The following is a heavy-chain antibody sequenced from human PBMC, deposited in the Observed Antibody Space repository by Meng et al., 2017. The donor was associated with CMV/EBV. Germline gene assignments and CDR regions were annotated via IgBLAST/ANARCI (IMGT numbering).Heavy chain of an antibody. D-gene: IGHD3-3*01. J-gene: IGHJ6*02. CDR2: IRYDGSNK. V-gene: IGHV3-30*02. Sequence: GESLKISCAASGFTFSSYGMHWVRQAPGKGLEWVAFIRYDGSNKYYADSVKGRFTISRDNSKNTLYLQMNSLRAEDTAVYYCAKDLVFWSGYYYYYGMDVWGQGTTVTVSS. CDR3: AKDLVFWSGYYYYYGMDV. CDR1: GFTFSSYG.